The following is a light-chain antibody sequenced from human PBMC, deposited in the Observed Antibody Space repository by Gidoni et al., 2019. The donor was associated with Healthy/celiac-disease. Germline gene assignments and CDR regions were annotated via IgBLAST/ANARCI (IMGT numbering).Light chain of an antibody. Sequence: SSELTQDPALSVALGQTVRITCQGDSLRSYYASWYQQNPGQAPVLVIYGKNNRPSGIPDRFSGSSSGNTASLTITGAQAEDEADYYCNSRDSSGNLYVFGTGTKVTVL. CDR2: GKN. V-gene: IGLV3-19*01. CDR3: NSRDSSGNLYV. CDR1: SLRSYY. J-gene: IGLJ1*01.